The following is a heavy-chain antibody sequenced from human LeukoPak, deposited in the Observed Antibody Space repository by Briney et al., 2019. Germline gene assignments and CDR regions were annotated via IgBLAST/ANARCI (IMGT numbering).Heavy chain of an antibody. D-gene: IGHD1-26*01. CDR1: GGSFSGYY. V-gene: IGHV4-34*01. J-gene: IGHJ4*02. CDR2: INHSGST. Sequence: SETLSLTCAVYGGSFSGYYWSWIRQPPGKGLEWIGEINHSGSTNYNPSLKSRVTISVDTSKNQFSLKLSSVTAADTAVYYCASRGGIYLPFDYWGQGTLVTVSS. CDR3: ASRGGIYLPFDY.